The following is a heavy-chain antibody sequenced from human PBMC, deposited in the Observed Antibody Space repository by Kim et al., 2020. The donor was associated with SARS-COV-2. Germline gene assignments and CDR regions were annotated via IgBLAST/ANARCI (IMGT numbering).Heavy chain of an antibody. CDR1: GFTFSSYG. CDR2: ISYDGSNK. Sequence: GGSLRLSCAASGFTFSSYGMHWVRQAPGKGLEWVAVISYDGSNKYYADSVKGRFTISRDNSKNTLYLQMNSLRAEDTAVYYCAPYRLPAAAPRWGQGTLVTVSS. V-gene: IGHV3-33*05. J-gene: IGHJ4*02. CDR3: APYRLPAAAPR. D-gene: IGHD2-2*01.